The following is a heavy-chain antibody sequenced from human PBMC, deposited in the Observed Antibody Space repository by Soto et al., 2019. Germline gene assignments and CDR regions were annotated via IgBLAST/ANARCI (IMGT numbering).Heavy chain of an antibody. CDR1: GGSFSGYY. J-gene: IGHJ4*02. CDR3: ARIGYDYVWGSYRSSYYFDY. V-gene: IGHV4-34*01. Sequence: SETLSLTCAVCGGSFSGYYWSWIRQPPGKGLEWIGEINHSGSTNYNPSLKSRVTISVDTSKNKFSLKLSSVTAADTAVYYCARIGYDYVWGSYRSSYYFDYWGQGTLVTVSS. CDR2: INHSGST. D-gene: IGHD3-16*02.